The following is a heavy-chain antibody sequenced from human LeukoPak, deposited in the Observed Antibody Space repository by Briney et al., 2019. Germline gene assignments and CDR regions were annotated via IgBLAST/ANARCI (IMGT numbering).Heavy chain of an antibody. Sequence: SVKVSCKASGGTFSSYTISWVRQAPGQGLEWMGRIIPILGIANYAQKFQGRVTITTDESTSTAYMELSSLRSEDTAVYYCASQGSRDGYNYPLFRWGQGTLVTVSS. CDR1: GGTFSSYT. J-gene: IGHJ4*02. V-gene: IGHV1-69*02. CDR2: IIPILGIA. CDR3: ASQGSRDGYNYPLFR. D-gene: IGHD5-24*01.